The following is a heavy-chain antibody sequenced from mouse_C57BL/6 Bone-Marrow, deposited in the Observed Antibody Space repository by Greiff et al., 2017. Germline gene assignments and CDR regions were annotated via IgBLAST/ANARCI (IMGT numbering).Heavy chain of an antibody. J-gene: IGHJ3*01. CDR3: AREGNYYGSSYWFAY. V-gene: IGHV1-55*01. CDR1: GYTFTSYW. CDR2: IYPGSGST. Sequence: VQLQQPGAEPVKPGASVKMSCKASGYTFTSYWITWVKQRPGQGLEWIGDIYPGSGSTNYNEKFKSKATLTVDTSSSTAYMQLSSLTSEDSAVYYCAREGNYYGSSYWFAYWGQGTLVTVSA. D-gene: IGHD1-1*01.